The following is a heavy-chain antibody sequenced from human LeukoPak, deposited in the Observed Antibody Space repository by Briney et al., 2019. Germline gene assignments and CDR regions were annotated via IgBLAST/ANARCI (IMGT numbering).Heavy chain of an antibody. CDR3: ARDLILSIADYYYGMDV. V-gene: IGHV1-46*01. Sequence: ASVKVSCKASGYTFTSYYMHWVRQAPGQRLEWMGIINPSSGSTNYAQRFQGRVTMTRDTSTSTVYMELRSLRSEDTAVYYCARDLILSIADYYYGMDVWGQGTTVTVSS. J-gene: IGHJ6*02. CDR2: INPSSGST. D-gene: IGHD6-6*01. CDR1: GYTFTSYY.